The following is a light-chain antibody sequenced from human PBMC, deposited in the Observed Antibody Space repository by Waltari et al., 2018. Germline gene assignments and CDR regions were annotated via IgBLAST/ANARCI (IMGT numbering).Light chain of an antibody. CDR3: QQSYTTPRT. V-gene: IGKV1-39*01. CDR2: ATS. Sequence: DIQMTQSPSSLSASVGDRVTITCRASQNINTYLNWYQQKVGRAPKLLSYATSSLQSGVPSRFSGSGSGTHCTLTINSLQPEDFATYSCQQSYTTPRTFGQGTNLEIK. CDR1: QNINTY. J-gene: IGKJ2*01.